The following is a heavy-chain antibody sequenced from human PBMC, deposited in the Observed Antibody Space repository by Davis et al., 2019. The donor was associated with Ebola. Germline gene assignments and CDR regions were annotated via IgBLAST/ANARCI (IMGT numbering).Heavy chain of an antibody. J-gene: IGHJ4*02. CDR3: ARAKVGDSSPADY. CDR1: GASISTGGFY. Sequence: SETLSLTCSVSGASISTGGFYWSWVRRHPEKGLEWIGFIHYDGETFYNPSLKSRLLISKDNSKNQFSLKLSSVTAADTALYYCARAKVGDSSPADYWGRGTLVTVSS. V-gene: IGHV4-31*03. CDR2: IHYDGET. D-gene: IGHD1-26*01.